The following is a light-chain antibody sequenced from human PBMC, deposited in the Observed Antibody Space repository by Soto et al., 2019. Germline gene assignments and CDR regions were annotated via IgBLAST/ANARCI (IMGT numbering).Light chain of an antibody. CDR1: QSVSPIY. CDR2: RTS. V-gene: IGKV3-20*01. J-gene: IGKJ1*01. CDR3: HQYGTSPLT. Sequence: EIVLPQSPGTLSLSPGEKATLSCRASQSVSPIYLAWYQQRLGQTPRLLIYRTSNRATGIPDRFSGSGSGTDFTLTISRLEPEDFAVYYCHQYGTSPLTFGQGTKVDI.